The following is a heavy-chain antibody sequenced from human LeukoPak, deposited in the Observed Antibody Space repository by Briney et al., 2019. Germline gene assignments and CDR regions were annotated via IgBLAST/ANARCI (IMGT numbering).Heavy chain of an antibody. CDR2: ISGSGGIT. D-gene: IGHD2-15*01. J-gene: IGHJ4*02. V-gene: IGHV3-23*01. Sequence: PGGSLRLSCAAPGFTFSSYAMSWVRQAPGKGLEWVSAISGSGGITYYADSVKGRFTISRDNSKNTLYLQMNSLRAEDTAVYYCAKDQDIVVVVAAVWGQGTLVTVSS. CDR1: GFTFSSYA. CDR3: AKDQDIVVVVAAV.